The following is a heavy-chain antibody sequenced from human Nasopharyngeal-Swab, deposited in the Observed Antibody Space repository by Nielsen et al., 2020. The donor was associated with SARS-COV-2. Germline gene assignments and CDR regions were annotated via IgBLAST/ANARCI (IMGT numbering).Heavy chain of an antibody. Sequence: WIRQPPGKGLVWVSRINSDGGSTSYADSVKGRFTISRDNAKNTLYLQMNSLRAEDTAVYYCARDPMWEQQLLFDPWGQGTLVTVSS. CDR2: INSDGGST. V-gene: IGHV3-74*01. D-gene: IGHD6-13*01. CDR3: ARDPMWEQQLLFDP. J-gene: IGHJ5*02.